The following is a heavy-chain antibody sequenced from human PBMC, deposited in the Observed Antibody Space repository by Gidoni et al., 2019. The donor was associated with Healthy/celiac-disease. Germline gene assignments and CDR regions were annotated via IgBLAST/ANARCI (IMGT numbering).Heavy chain of an antibody. V-gene: IGHV3-30*18. CDR2: ISYDGSNK. Sequence: QVQLVESGGGVVQPGRSLRLSCAASGFPFSRSGMHWVRQAPGKGLEWVAVISYDGSNKYYADSVKGRFTISRDNSKNTLYLQMNSLRAEDTAVYYCAKDYCSSTSCSHGNFDYWGQGTLVTVSS. J-gene: IGHJ4*02. D-gene: IGHD2-2*01. CDR3: AKDYCSSTSCSHGNFDY. CDR1: GFPFSRSG.